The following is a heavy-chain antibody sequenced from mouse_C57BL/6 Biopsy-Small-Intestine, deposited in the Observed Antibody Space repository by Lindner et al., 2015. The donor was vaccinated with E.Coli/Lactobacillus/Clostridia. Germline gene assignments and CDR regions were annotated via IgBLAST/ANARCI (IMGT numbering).Heavy chain of an antibody. CDR2: IDPETGGA. CDR1: GYTFTDYE. Sequence: VQLQESGAELVRPGASVTLSCKASGYTFTDYEMHWVKQTPVHGLEWIGAIDPETGGAAYTQKFKGKAILTADKSSSTAYMELRSLTSEDSAVYYCTRDYRDWYFDVWGTGTTVTVSS. J-gene: IGHJ1*03. D-gene: IGHD2-12*01. V-gene: IGHV1-15*01. CDR3: TRDYRDWYFDV.